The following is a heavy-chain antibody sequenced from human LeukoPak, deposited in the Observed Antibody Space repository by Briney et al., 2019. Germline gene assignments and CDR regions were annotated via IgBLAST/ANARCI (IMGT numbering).Heavy chain of an antibody. J-gene: IGHJ4*02. D-gene: IGHD3-9*01. CDR1: GFTFNTFN. CDR3: APSHYDVLAASYKWTPDY. Sequence: GGSLRVSCAASGFTFNTFNMNWVRQAPGKGLEWVSCITSGGGYIYYADSVKGRFTTSSDNAKNSLSLSLNRLRVEDTAVYYCAPSHYDVLAASYKWTPDYWGQGTLVTVSS. CDR2: ITSGGGYI. V-gene: IGHV3-21*01.